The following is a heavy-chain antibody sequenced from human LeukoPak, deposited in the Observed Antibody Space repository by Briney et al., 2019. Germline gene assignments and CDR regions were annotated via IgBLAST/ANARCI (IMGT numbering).Heavy chain of an antibody. D-gene: IGHD2-15*01. CDR3: ARRLRLATYSPRFSYYGMVV. CDR1: GGSLTNYY. V-gene: IGHV4-59*08. J-gene: IGHJ6*04. Sequence: SETLSLTCTVSGGSLTNYYWSWIRHTPGTGLERIGYISYSGRSTYTPPPTRGVSPSVDTTKNHTSLKLSSVTAAETAVYYSARRLRLATYSPRFSYYGMVVWGEGTTVTVSS. CDR2: ISYSGRS.